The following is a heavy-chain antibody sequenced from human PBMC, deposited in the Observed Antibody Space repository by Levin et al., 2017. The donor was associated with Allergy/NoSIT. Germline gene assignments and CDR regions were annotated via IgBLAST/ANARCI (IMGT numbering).Heavy chain of an antibody. CDR1: GYTFTSYY. D-gene: IGHD3-10*01. Sequence: PGESLKISCKASGYTFTSYYMHWVRQAPGQGLEWMGIINPSGGSTSYAQKFQGRVTMTRDTSTSTVYMELSSLRSEDTAVYYCASPEATRWFGELNYWGQGTLVTASS. V-gene: IGHV1-46*03. J-gene: IGHJ4*02. CDR3: ASPEATRWFGELNY. CDR2: INPSGGST.